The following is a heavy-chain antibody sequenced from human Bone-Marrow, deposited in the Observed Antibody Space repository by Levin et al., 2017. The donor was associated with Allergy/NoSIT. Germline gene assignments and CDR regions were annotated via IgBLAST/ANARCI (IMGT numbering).Heavy chain of an antibody. CDR2: IKSKTDGGTT. Sequence: GGSLRLSCAASGFTFSNAWMSWVRQAPGKGLEWVGRIKSKTDGGTTDYAAPVKGRFTISRDDSKNTLYLQMNSLKTEDTAVYYCTTDFPYGIAARPRHLDYWGQGTLVTVSS. CDR3: TTDFPYGIAARPRHLDY. V-gene: IGHV3-15*01. D-gene: IGHD6-6*01. CDR1: GFTFSNAW. J-gene: IGHJ4*02.